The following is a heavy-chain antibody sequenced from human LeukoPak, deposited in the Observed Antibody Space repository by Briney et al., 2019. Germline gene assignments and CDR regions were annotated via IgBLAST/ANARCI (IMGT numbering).Heavy chain of an antibody. D-gene: IGHD3-10*01. V-gene: IGHV4-34*01. J-gene: IGHJ4*02. CDR2: INHSGST. CDR1: GGSFSGYY. CDR3: ARRTQTTYYYGSGIGY. Sequence: SETLSLTCAVYGGSFSGYYWSWIRQPPGKGLEWIGEINHSGSTNYNPSLKSRVTISVDTSKNQFSLKLSSVTAAHTAVYYCARRTQTTYYYGSGIGYWGQGTLVTVSS.